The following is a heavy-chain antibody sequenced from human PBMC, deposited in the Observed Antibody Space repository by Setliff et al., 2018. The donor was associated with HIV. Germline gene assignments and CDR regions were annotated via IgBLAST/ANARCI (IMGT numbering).Heavy chain of an antibody. CDR1: GFTFSSHW. V-gene: IGHV3-7*01. D-gene: IGHD5-12*01. CDR2: INQDGSEN. Sequence: PGGSLRLSCAVSGFTFSSHWMVWVRQAPGKGLEWVANINQDGSENYFVDSVKGRFTIFRDNTRSSLFLHMDSLTAEDTAVYYCAREALSRDGYSYFDYWGQGTLVTVSS. CDR3: AREALSRDGYSYFDY. J-gene: IGHJ4*02.